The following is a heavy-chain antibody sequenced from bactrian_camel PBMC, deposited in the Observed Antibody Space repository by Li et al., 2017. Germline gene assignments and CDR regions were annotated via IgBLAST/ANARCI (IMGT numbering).Heavy chain of an antibody. Sequence: QLVESGGGSVQAGGSLRLSCAAAGITVTDKCMGWFRQAPGKGREGVASIGRDGSTTYADSVKGRFTISRDNAKNTLYLQMNSLKPEDTAMYYCARAWRWDASACPWSQYNYWGQGTQVTVS. CDR2: IGRDGST. CDR3: ARAWRWDASACPWSQYNY. D-gene: IGHD3*01. V-gene: IGHV3S53*01. CDR1: GITVTDKC. J-gene: IGHJ4*01.